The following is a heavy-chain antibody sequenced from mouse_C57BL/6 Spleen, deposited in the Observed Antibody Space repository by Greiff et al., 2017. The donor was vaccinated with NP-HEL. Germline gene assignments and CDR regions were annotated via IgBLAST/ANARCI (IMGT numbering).Heavy chain of an antibody. V-gene: IGHV1-64*01. CDR1: GYTFTSYW. J-gene: IGHJ3*01. CDR2: IHPNSGST. Sequence: QVQLQQPGAELVKPGASVKLSCKASGYTFTSYWMHWVKQRPGQGLEWIGMIHPNSGSTNYNEKFKSKATLTVDKSSSTAYMQLSSLTSEDSAVYYCARSSSSVGFAYWGQGTLVTVSA. CDR3: ARSSSSVGFAY.